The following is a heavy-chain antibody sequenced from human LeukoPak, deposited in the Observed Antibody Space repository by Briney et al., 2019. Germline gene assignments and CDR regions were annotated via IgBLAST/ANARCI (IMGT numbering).Heavy chain of an antibody. CDR2: IYSGGTT. V-gene: IGHV3-53*01. Sequence: PGGSLRLSCAASGFTVSSNYMSWVRQAPGKGLEWVSVIYSGGTTNYADSVKGRFTISRDNSKNTLYLQMNSLRAEDTAVYYCAKDPDFWSGAGFDYWGQGTLVTVSS. CDR3: AKDPDFWSGAGFDY. J-gene: IGHJ4*02. D-gene: IGHD3-3*01. CDR1: GFTVSSNY.